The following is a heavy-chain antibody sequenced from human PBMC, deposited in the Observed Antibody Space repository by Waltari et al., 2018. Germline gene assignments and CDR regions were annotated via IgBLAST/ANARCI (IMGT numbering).Heavy chain of an antibody. CDR2: TNPNSGNT. CDR1: GYTFTSYD. CDR3: ARGQHCSGGSCNDY. V-gene: IGHV1-8*01. Sequence: QVQLVQSGAEVKKPGASVKVSCKASGYTFTSYDINWVRQATGQGLEWMGWTNPNSGNTGYAQKFQGRVTMTRNTSISTAYMELSSLRSEDTAVYYCARGQHCSGGSCNDYWGQGTLVTVSS. J-gene: IGHJ4*02. D-gene: IGHD2-15*01.